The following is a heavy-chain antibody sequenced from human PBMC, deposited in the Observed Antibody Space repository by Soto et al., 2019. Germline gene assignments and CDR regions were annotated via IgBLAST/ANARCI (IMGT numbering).Heavy chain of an antibody. CDR2: IIPIFGTA. Sequence: GASVKVSCKASGYTFSSYAISWVRQAPGQGLEWMGGIIPIFGTANYAQKFQGRVTITRDTSASMVYMDLSSLRFEDTAVYYCGRAFGHSTFLDYWGQGTLVTVSS. CDR1: GYTFSSYA. D-gene: IGHD3-16*01. J-gene: IGHJ4*02. CDR3: GRAFGHSTFLDY. V-gene: IGHV1-69*05.